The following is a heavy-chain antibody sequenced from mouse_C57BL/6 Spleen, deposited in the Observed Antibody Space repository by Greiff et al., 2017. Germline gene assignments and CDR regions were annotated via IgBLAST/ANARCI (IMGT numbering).Heavy chain of an antibody. D-gene: IGHD4-1*01. V-gene: IGHV5-9-1*02. CDR3: TRDSGTGAMDY. Sequence: EVQRVESGEGLVKPGGSLKLSCAASGFTFSSYAMSWVRQTPEKRLEWVAYISSGGDYIYYADTVKGRFTISRDNARNTLYLQMSSLKSEDTAMYYCTRDSGTGAMDYWGQGTSVTVSS. CDR2: ISSGGDYI. J-gene: IGHJ4*01. CDR1: GFTFSSYA.